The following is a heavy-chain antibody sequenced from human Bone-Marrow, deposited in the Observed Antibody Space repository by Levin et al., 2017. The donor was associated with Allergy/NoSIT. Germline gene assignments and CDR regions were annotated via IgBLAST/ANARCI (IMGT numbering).Heavy chain of an antibody. CDR3: ARDWNEKSDGYYGMDV. CDR1: ELTFSTYA. V-gene: IGHV3-30-3*01. J-gene: IGHJ6*02. Sequence: GGSLRLSCAASELTFSTYAMTWVRQAPGKGLEWVAAISYDGDNEFYANSVRGRFTVSRDNSKNTLYLQMDSLRTEDTAVYFCARDWNEKSDGYYGMDVWGQGTAVTVS. D-gene: IGHD1-1*01. CDR2: ISYDGDNE.